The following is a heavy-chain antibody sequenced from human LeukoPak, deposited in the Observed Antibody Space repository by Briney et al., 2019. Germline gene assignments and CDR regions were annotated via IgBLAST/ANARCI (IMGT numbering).Heavy chain of an antibody. V-gene: IGHV3-33*01. CDR1: GFTFSSYG. CDR2: IWYDGSNK. CDR3: ARDLASSPAAIRGPYDY. D-gene: IGHD2-2*02. Sequence: GGSLRPSCAASGFTFSSYGMHWVRQAPGKGLEWVAVIWYDGSNKYYADSVKGRFTISRDNSKNTLYLQMNSLRAEDTAVYYCARDLASSPAAIRGPYDYWGQGTLVTVSS. J-gene: IGHJ4*02.